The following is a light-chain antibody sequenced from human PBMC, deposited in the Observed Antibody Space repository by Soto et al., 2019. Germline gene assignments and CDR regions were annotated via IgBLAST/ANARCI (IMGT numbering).Light chain of an antibody. CDR1: SSNIGAGYD. J-gene: IGLJ1*01. Sequence: QSVLTQPPSVSGAPGQRVTISCTGSSSNIGAGYDVHWYQQLPGTAPKLLIYGNSNRPSGVPDRFSGSKSGTSASLAITGLQAEDEADYYCQSYDSSLSGPYVFATRTKLTVL. V-gene: IGLV1-40*01. CDR2: GNS. CDR3: QSYDSSLSGPYV.